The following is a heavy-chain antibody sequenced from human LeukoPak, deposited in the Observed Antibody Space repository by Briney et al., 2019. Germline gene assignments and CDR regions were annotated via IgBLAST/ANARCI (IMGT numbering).Heavy chain of an antibody. CDR3: ARQGARWELPTPYYFAY. D-gene: IGHD1-26*01. J-gene: IGHJ4*02. CDR2: INHSGST. CDR1: GGSISSSSYY. Sequence: PSETLSLTCTVSGGSISSSSYYWGWIRQPPGKGLEWIGEINHSGSTNYNPSLKSRVTISVDTSKNQFSLKLSSVTAADTAVYYCARQGARWELPTPYYFAYWGQGTLVTVSS. V-gene: IGHV4-39*07.